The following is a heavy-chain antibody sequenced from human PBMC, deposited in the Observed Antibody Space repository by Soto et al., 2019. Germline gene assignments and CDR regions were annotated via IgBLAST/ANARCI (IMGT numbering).Heavy chain of an antibody. V-gene: IGHV3-30*03. Sequence: HPGGSLRLSCAVSGFTFSNCGMHWVRQAPGKGLEWVSHMSYDGSSEYYADSVKGRFTISRDDSKKTLYLEMNSLRDDDTAVYYCARARHLDILTGYFPLDSWGQGTLVTVSS. J-gene: IGHJ5*01. CDR2: MSYDGSSE. D-gene: IGHD3-9*01. CDR1: GFTFSNCG. CDR3: ARARHLDILTGYFPLDS.